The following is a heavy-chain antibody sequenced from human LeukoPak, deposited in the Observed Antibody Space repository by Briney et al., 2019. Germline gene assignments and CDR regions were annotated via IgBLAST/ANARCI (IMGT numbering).Heavy chain of an antibody. D-gene: IGHD3-22*01. J-gene: IGHJ4*02. CDR1: GFTFSSYE. CDR3: AREAYDSSLY. CDR2: ITTSGSTT. Sequence: TGGSLRLSCAASGFTFSSYEMNWVRQAPGKGLEWVSYITTSGSTTYYADSVKGRFTISRDNAKNSLFLQMNSLRAEDTAVYYCAREAYDSSLYWGQGTLVTVS. V-gene: IGHV3-48*03.